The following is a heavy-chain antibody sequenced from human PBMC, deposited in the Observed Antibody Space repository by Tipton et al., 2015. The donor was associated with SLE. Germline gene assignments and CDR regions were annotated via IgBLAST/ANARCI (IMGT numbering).Heavy chain of an antibody. CDR3: ARDHDGDLDY. V-gene: IGHV4-34*01. D-gene: IGHD4-17*01. CDR1: GGSFSGYY. Sequence: TLSLTCAVYGGSFSGYYWSWIRQPPGKGLEWIGEMNHSGSTNYNPSLKSRVTISVDTSKNQFSLKLSSVTAADTAVYYCARDHDGDLDYWGQGTLVTVSS. J-gene: IGHJ4*02. CDR2: MNHSGST.